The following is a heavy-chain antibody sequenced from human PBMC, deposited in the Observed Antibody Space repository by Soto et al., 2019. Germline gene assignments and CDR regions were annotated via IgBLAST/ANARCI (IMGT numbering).Heavy chain of an antibody. CDR3: AKFWDGNY. V-gene: IGHV3-30*18. J-gene: IGHJ4*02. CDR1: GFTFSSYG. D-gene: IGHD3-16*01. CDR2: ISYDGSNK. Sequence: GGSLRLSCAASGFTFSSYGMHWVRQAPGKGLEWVAVISYDGSNKYYADSVKGRFTISRDNSKNTLYLQMNSLRAEDTAVYYCAKFWDGNYWGQGTLVTVSS.